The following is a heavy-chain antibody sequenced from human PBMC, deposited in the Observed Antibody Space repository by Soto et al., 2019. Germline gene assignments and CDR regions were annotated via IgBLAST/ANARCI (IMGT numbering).Heavy chain of an antibody. CDR1: GYTFTSYG. CDR3: VRRHVSATDIDWFDP. D-gene: IGHD2-15*01. J-gene: IGHJ5*02. Sequence: QVQLVQSGTEVKKPGASVKVSCKASGYTFTSYGIHWVRQAPGQRLEWMGWINAANGDAKYSPKFKGRVTNTRDTSASTAYMELSSLRSEDTAVYYCVRRHVSATDIDWFDPRGQGTLDTVSS. CDR2: INAANGDA. V-gene: IGHV1-3*01.